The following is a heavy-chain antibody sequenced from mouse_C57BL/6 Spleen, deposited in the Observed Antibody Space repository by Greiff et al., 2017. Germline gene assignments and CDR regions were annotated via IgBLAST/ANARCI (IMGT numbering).Heavy chain of an antibody. CDR2: FYPGSGSI. J-gene: IGHJ1*03. Sequence: VKLMESGAELVKPGASVKLSCKASGYTFTEYTIHWVKQRSGQGLEWIGWFYPGSGSIKYNEKFKDKATLTADKSSSTVYMELSRLTSEDSAVYFCARHEEELGREDWYFDVWGTGTTVTVSS. CDR3: ARHEEELGREDWYFDV. D-gene: IGHD4-1*01. V-gene: IGHV1-62-2*01. CDR1: GYTFTEYT.